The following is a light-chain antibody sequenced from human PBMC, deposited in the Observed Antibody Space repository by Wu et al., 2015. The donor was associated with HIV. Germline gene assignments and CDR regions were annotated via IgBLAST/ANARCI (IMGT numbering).Light chain of an antibody. CDR3: QQYDTLPYS. Sequence: DIQMTQSPSSLSASVGDTVTTTCQASQGIKNYLNWYQQKSGKAPKVLIYDASKLETGTPSRFSGSGYGTDFAFTISSLQPEDIATYYCQQYDTLPYSFGQGTKVEMK. J-gene: IGKJ2*03. V-gene: IGKV1-33*01. CDR2: DAS. CDR1: QGIKNY.